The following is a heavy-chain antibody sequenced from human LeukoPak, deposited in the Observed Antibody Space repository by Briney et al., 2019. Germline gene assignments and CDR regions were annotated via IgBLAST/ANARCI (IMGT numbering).Heavy chain of an antibody. D-gene: IGHD1-14*01. CDR3: ARSNHSLYYYYYGMDV. CDR2: IRYDGSNK. CDR1: GFTFSSYG. V-gene: IGHV3-33*01. Sequence: PGGSLRLSCAASGFTFSSYGMHWVRQAPGKGLEWVAVIRYDGSNKYYADSVKGRFTISRDNSKNTLYLQMNSLRAEDTAVYYCARSNHSLYYYYYGMDVWGQGTTVTVSS. J-gene: IGHJ6*02.